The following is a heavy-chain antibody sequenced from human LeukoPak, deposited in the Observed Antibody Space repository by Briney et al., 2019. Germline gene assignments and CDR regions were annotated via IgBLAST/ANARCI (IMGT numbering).Heavy chain of an antibody. Sequence: GGSLRLSCAASGFTFSSYWMSWVRQAPGKGLEWAAHIKQDGSEKYYVDSVKGRFTISRDNAKNSLYLQMNSLRAEDTAVYYCARDRGYYDSSGYPDYWGQGTLVTVSS. D-gene: IGHD3-22*01. CDR2: IKQDGSEK. J-gene: IGHJ4*02. V-gene: IGHV3-7*01. CDR1: GFTFSSYW. CDR3: ARDRGYYDSSGYPDY.